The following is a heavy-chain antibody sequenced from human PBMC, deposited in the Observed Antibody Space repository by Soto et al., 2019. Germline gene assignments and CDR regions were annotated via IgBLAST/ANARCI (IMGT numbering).Heavy chain of an antibody. CDR1: GFTFSNTW. D-gene: IGHD4-17*01. Sequence: EVQLVESGGGLVKPGGSLRLSCAASGFTFSNTWMSWVRQAPGKGLECIGRIKTESDGGTTDYVAPVKGRFTISRDDSKNTLYLQMNSLTTEDTAVYYCTALHYGDYEGYWGQGTLVTVSS. CDR2: IKTESDGGTT. J-gene: IGHJ4*02. CDR3: TALHYGDYEGY. V-gene: IGHV3-15*01.